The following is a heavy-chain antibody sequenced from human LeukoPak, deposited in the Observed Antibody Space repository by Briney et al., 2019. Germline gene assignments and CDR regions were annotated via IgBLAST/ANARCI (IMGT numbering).Heavy chain of an antibody. J-gene: IGHJ6*02. CDR1: GFTFSRCA. CDR2: ISHDGSNK. D-gene: IGHD3-22*01. CDR3: ARSSSYYHFGMDV. V-gene: IGHV3-30-3*01. Sequence: PGRSLRLSCVASGFTFSRCAMHWVRQAPGKGLEWVAVISHDGSNKYYADSVKGRFTISRDNSKNTLYLQMNSLRAEDTAVYYCARSSSYYHFGMDVWGQGTTVTVSS.